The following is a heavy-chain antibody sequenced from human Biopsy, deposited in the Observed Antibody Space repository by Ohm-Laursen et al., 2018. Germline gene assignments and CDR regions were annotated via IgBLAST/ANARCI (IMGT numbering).Heavy chain of an antibody. D-gene: IGHD2/OR15-2a*01. CDR2: INHRGFT. V-gene: IGHV4-39*07. J-gene: IGHJ3*02. Sequence: TLSLTCTVSGGSISNNNYYWGWIRQPPGKGLEWIGEINHRGFTSNNPPLKSRVTISVDTSKNQFSLKLGSVTAADTAVYYCAKNLAVSSYALDIWGQGTMVTVSS. CDR3: AKNLAVSSYALDI. CDR1: GGSISNNNYY.